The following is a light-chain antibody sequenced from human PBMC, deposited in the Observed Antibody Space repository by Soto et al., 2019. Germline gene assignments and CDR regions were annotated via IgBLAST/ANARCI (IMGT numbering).Light chain of an antibody. Sequence: EIVMTQSPATLSVSPGDRATLSCRASQSVSSNLAWYQQKPGQAPRLLIYGASTRATGIPARFSGSGSGTEFTLTISGLQSEDFAVYYCQQYNNWWTFGQGTKVDIK. CDR3: QQYNNWWT. J-gene: IGKJ1*01. CDR1: QSVSSN. CDR2: GAS. V-gene: IGKV3-15*01.